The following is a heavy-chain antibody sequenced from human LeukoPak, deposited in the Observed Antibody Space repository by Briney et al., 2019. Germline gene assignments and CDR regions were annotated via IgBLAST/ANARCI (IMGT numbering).Heavy chain of an antibody. Sequence: GGSLQVSCQASGSTFTGYYMHWGRQAPGQGGEGMGWINPNRGGTNYAQTFEGRVTMTRDPSISTAYMELSRLTSDDTAVYYCATLYYYDSSGYYLGYYFDYWGQGTLVTVSS. CDR2: INPNRGGT. J-gene: IGHJ4*02. CDR3: ATLYYYDSSGYYLGYYFDY. CDR1: GSTFTGYY. V-gene: IGHV1-2*02. D-gene: IGHD3-22*01.